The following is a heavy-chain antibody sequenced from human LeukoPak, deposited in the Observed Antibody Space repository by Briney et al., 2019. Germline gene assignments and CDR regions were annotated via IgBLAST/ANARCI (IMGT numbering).Heavy chain of an antibody. V-gene: IGHV3-23*01. Sequence: GGSLRLSCAASGFTFSSYAMSWGRQAPGKGLEWVSAISGNGGSTYYADSVKGRFTISRDNSKTTLYLQMNSLRAEDTAVYYCAKLTVTTFYYYYGMDVWGQGTTVTVSS. D-gene: IGHD4-17*01. CDR3: AKLTVTTFYYYYGMDV. CDR2: ISGNGGST. J-gene: IGHJ6*02. CDR1: GFTFSSYA.